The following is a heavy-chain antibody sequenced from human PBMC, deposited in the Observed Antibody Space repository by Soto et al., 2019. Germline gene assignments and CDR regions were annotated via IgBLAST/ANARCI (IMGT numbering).Heavy chain of an antibody. Sequence: EVQLVQSGAXVKKPGESLRISCKGSGYSFTSYWISWVRQMPGKGLEWMGRIDPSDSYTNYSPSFQGHVTISADKSISTAYLQWSSLKASDTAMYYCARQGRVAGTKDWFDPWGQGTLVTVSS. CDR2: IDPSDSYT. CDR1: GYSFTSYW. V-gene: IGHV5-10-1*03. J-gene: IGHJ5*02. D-gene: IGHD6-19*01. CDR3: ARQGRVAGTKDWFDP.